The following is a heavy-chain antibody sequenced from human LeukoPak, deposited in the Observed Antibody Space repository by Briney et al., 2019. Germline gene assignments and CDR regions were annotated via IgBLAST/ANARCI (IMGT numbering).Heavy chain of an antibody. D-gene: IGHD3-10*01. CDR3: ARDVLLWFGELLLPWYYYGMDV. Sequence: ASVTVSCKASGYTFTGYYMHWVRQAPGQGLEWMGRINPNSGGTNYAQKFQGRVTMTRDTSISTAYMELSRLRSDDTAVYYCARDVLLWFGELLLPWYYYGMDVWGQGTTVAVSS. CDR1: GYTFTGYY. V-gene: IGHV1-2*06. J-gene: IGHJ6*02. CDR2: INPNSGGT.